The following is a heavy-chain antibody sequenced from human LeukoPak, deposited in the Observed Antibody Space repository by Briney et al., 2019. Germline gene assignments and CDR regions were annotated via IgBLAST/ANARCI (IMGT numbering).Heavy chain of an antibody. J-gene: IGHJ4*02. D-gene: IGHD4-17*01. Sequence: PSETLSLTCTVSGGSISSYYWSWIRQPPGKGLEWIGYIYYSGSTNYNPSLKSRVTISVDTSKNQFSLKLSSVTAADTAVYYCARHDAHGDYAMSDYWDQGTLVTVSS. V-gene: IGHV4-59*08. CDR1: GGSISSYY. CDR2: IYYSGST. CDR3: ARHDAHGDYAMSDY.